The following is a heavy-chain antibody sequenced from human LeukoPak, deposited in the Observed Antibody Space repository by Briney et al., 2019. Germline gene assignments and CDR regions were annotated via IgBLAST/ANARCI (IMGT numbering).Heavy chain of an antibody. V-gene: IGHV4-31*03. CDR2: IYYSGST. D-gene: IGHD3-3*01. CDR1: GGSISSGAYY. CDR3: ARRRFLEWLSDASDAFDI. J-gene: IGHJ3*02. Sequence: PSETLSLTCTVSGGSISSGAYYWSWIRQHPGKGLEWIGYIYYSGSTYYNPSLKSRVTISVDTSKNQFSLKLSSVTAADTAVYYCARRRFLEWLSDASDAFDIWGQGTMVTVSS.